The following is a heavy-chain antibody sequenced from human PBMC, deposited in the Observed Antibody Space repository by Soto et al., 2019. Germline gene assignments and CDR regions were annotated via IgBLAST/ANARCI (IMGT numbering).Heavy chain of an antibody. CDR1: GFTFDDYA. V-gene: IGHV3-9*01. Sequence: EVQLVESGGGLVQPGRSLRLSCVASGFTFDDYAMHWVRQAPGKGLEWVSGVSWSSRSIGYADSVKGRFTNSRDNAQNSLYLQMNSLRAEDTAFYYCATEGGYWGQGTLVTVSS. J-gene: IGHJ4*02. CDR3: ATEGGY. D-gene: IGHD2-15*01. CDR2: VSWSSRSI.